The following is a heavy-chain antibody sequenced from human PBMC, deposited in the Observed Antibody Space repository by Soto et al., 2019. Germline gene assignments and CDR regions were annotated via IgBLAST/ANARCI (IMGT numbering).Heavy chain of an antibody. Sequence: GGSLRLSCAASGFTFSDYYMSWIRQAPGKGLEWVSYISSSSSYTNYADSVKGRFTISRDNAKNSLYLEMNSLRAEDTAVYYCARESEDLTSNFDYWGQGTLVTVSS. CDR1: GFTFSDYY. CDR2: ISSSSSYT. J-gene: IGHJ4*02. CDR3: ARESEDLTSNFDY. V-gene: IGHV3-11*06.